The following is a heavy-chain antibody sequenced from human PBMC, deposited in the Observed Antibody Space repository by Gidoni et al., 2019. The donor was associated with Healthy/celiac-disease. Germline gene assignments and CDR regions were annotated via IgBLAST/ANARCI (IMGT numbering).Heavy chain of an antibody. CDR3: ARDGPLPSAGGYYYYYGMDV. V-gene: IGHV4-31*03. D-gene: IGHD3-16*01. CDR2: IYYSGST. Sequence: QVQLQESGPGLVKPSQTLSLTCTVSGGSISSGGYYWRLIRQHPGKGLEWIGYIYYSGSTYYNPSLKSRVTISVDTSKNQFSLKLSSVTAADTAVYYCARDGPLPSAGGYYYYYGMDVWGQGTTVTVSS. CDR1: GGSISSGGYY. J-gene: IGHJ6*02.